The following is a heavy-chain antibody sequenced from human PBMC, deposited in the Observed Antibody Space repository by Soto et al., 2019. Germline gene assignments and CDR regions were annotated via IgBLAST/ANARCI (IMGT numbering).Heavy chain of an antibody. J-gene: IGHJ4*02. D-gene: IGHD3-10*01. CDR1: GYTFTGYY. CDR2: INPNSGGT. V-gene: IGHV1-2*04. CDR3: ARYPGGGELFDY. Sequence: QVQLVQSGAEVKKPGASVKVSCKASGYTFTGYYMHWVRQAPGQGREWMGWINPNSGGTNYAQKFQGWVTITRDTSISTAYMELSRLRSDDTAVYYCARYPGGGELFDYWGQGTLVTVSS.